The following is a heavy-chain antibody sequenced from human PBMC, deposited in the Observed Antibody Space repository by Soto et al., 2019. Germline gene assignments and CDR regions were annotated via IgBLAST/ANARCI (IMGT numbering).Heavy chain of an antibody. Sequence: QVQLQESGPGLVKPSETLSLTCTVSGGSISSYYWSWIRQPAGKGLEWIGRIYTSGSTNYNPSLNSRVTMSVETSKNQSSLKLSSVTAADTAVYYCARDHFWDYADYYYGMDVWGQGTTVTVSS. CDR3: ARDHFWDYADYYYGMDV. CDR1: GGSISSYY. D-gene: IGHD3-3*02. J-gene: IGHJ6*02. CDR2: IYTSGST. V-gene: IGHV4-4*07.